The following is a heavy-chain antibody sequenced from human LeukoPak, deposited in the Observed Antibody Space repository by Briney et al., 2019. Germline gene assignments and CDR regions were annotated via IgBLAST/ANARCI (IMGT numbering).Heavy chain of an antibody. V-gene: IGHV2-5*02. D-gene: IGHD5-18*01. Sequence: TLSLTCTVSGGSISSYYWSWIRQPPGKALEWLALIYWDDDKRYSPSLKSRLTITKDTSKNQVVLTMTNMDPVDTATYYCARRGYSYGYHDAFDIWGQGTMVTVSS. CDR2: IYWDDDK. CDR3: ARRGYSYGYHDAFDI. CDR1: GGSISSYYWS. J-gene: IGHJ3*02.